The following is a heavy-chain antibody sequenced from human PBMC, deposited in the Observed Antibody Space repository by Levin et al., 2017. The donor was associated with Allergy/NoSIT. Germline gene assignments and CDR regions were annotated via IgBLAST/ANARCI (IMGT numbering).Heavy chain of an antibody. Sequence: GGSLRLSCAASGFTFSSYAMHWVRQAPGKGLEWVAVISYDGSNKYYADSVKGRFTISRDNSKNTLYLQMNSLRAEDTAVYYCARGRTMVRDRPLSGKEKTSPIDYWGQGTLVTVSS. CDR2: ISYDGSNK. D-gene: IGHD3-10*01. J-gene: IGHJ4*02. CDR3: ARGRTMVRDRPLSGKEKTSPIDY. V-gene: IGHV3-30-3*01. CDR1: GFTFSSYA.